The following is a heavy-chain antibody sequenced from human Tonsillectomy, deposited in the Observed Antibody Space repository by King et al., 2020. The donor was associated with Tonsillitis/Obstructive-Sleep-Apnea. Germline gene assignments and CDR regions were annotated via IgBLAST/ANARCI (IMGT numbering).Heavy chain of an antibody. CDR2: IYYSGST. D-gene: IGHD6-13*01. CDR3: ARLPRYGSPCDAFDI. V-gene: IGHV4-59*01. CDR1: GGSISSYY. Sequence: VQLQESGPGLVKPSETLSLTCTVSGGSISSYYWSWIRQPPGKGLEWIGYIYYSGSTNYNPSLKSRVTISVDTSTNQFSLKLSSVTAADTAVYYCARLPRYGSPCDAFDIWGQGTMVTVSS. J-gene: IGHJ3*02.